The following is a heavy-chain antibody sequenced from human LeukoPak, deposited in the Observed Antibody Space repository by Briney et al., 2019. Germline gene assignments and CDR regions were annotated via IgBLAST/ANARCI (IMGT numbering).Heavy chain of an antibody. CDR3: AKGISGVTGTKRYPFDY. CDR2: ISGSGGST. V-gene: IGHV3-23*01. Sequence: GGSLRLSCAASGFTFSSYAMGWVRQAPGKGLEWVSAISGSGGSTYYADSVKGRFTISRDNSKNTLYLQMNSLRAEDTAVYYCAKGISGVTGTKRYPFDYWGQGTLVTVSS. CDR1: GFTFSSYA. D-gene: IGHD1-20*01. J-gene: IGHJ4*02.